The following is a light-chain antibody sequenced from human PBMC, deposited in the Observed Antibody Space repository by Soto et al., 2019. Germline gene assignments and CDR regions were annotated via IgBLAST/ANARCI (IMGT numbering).Light chain of an antibody. Sequence: EIVLTQSPGTLSLSPGERATLSCRASQSISSSSLAWYQQKPGQPPRLLIYGASSKATGIPDRFSGSGSGTDFTLTISRLEPEDFAVFYCQQYGSSPLLTFGGGTRVEIK. CDR3: QQYGSSPLLT. V-gene: IGKV3-20*01. J-gene: IGKJ4*01. CDR2: GAS. CDR1: QSISSSS.